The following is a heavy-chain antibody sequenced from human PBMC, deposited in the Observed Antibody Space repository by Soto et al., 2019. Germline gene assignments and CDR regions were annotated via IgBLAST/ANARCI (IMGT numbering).Heavy chain of an antibody. CDR2: IYYSGST. J-gene: IGHJ4*02. D-gene: IGHD1-26*01. CDR1: GGSVSSGGYY. CDR3: ARAELVGATDY. V-gene: IGHV4-31*03. Sequence: TLSLTCTVSGGSVSSGGYYWSWIRQHPGKGLEWIGYIYYSGSTYYNPSLKSRVTMSVDTSKNQFSLKLSSVTAADTAVYYRARAELVGATDYWGQGTLVTVSS.